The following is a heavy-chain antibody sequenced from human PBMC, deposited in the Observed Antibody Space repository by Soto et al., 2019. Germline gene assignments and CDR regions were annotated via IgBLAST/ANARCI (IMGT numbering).Heavy chain of an antibody. CDR2: ISYDGSNK. D-gene: IGHD5-18*01. CDR3: AKGGYSYGPGYFDY. V-gene: IGHV3-30*18. J-gene: IGHJ4*02. CDR1: GFTFSSYG. Sequence: QVQLVESGGGVVQPGRSLRLSCAASGFTFSSYGMHWVRQAPGKGLEWVAVISYDGSNKYYADSVKGRFTISRDNSKNTLYLQMNSLRAEDTAVYYCAKGGYSYGPGYFDYWGQGPLVTVSS.